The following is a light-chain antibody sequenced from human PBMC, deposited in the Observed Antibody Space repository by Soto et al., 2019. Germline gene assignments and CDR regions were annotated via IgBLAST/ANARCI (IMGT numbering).Light chain of an antibody. CDR2: AAS. CDR3: QHHNSYSQT. CDR1: QSIRHY. Sequence: DIQMTQSPPTLSASVGDRVTITCRASQSIRHYLAWYQQKPGKAPKLLIYAASTLQSGVPSRFSGSGSGTEFTLTISSLQPDDFGTYFCQHHNSYSQTFGQGTKVEIK. J-gene: IGKJ1*01. V-gene: IGKV1-5*01.